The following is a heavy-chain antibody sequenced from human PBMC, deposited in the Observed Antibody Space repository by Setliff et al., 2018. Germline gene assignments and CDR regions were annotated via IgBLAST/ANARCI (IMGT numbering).Heavy chain of an antibody. Sequence: ASVKVSCKASGYTFTGYYMHWVRQAPGQGLEWMGWIHPNTGDTNYAQNFQDRVTLTRDTSITTAYMELSRLRSDDTALYYCALYDYYYDADGPRNWFDPWGQGTLVTVSS. CDR3: ALYDYYYDADGPRNWFDP. J-gene: IGHJ5*02. V-gene: IGHV1-2*02. CDR1: GYTFTGYY. CDR2: IHPNTGDT. D-gene: IGHD3-22*01.